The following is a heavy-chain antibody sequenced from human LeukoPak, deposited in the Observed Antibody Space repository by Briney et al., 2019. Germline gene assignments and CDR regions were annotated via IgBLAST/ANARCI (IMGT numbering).Heavy chain of an antibody. CDR3: AKGLRYFDIH. V-gene: IGHV3-23*01. J-gene: IGHJ4*02. CDR2: ISASGANR. Sequence: GGSLRLSCAASGFTFNRYGMSWVRQAPGKGLEWVSGISASGANRYYADSVKGRFTISRDNSRDTLSVQINSLRAEDTAVYYCAKGLRYFDIHWGQGTLVTVSS. CDR1: GFTFNRYG. D-gene: IGHD3-9*01.